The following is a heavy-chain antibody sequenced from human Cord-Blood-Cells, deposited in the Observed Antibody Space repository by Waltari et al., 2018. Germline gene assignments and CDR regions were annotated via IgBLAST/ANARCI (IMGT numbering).Heavy chain of an antibody. J-gene: IGHJ4*02. CDR1: GGSISSYY. Sequence: QVQLQESGPGLVKPSETLSLTCTVSGGSISSYYVSWIRQPPGKGLEWIGYIYYSGSTNYNPSLKSRVTISVDTSKNQFSLKLSSVTAADTAVYYCARRRQSGSYYYFDYWGQGTLVTVSS. D-gene: IGHD1-26*01. CDR2: IYYSGST. V-gene: IGHV4-59*08. CDR3: ARRRQSGSYYYFDY.